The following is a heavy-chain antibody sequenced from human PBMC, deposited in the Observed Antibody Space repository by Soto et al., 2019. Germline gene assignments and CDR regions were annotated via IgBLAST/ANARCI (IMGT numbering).Heavy chain of an antibody. Sequence: QVQLVESGGGVVQPGRSLRLSCAASGFTFTNYAMHWVRQAPGKGLEWVAVISHDGSDKYYADSVRGRFAISRDSSKNTLYLNMNSLRAEDTAVYYGATGGSSWLYYFDYWGQGTLVTVSS. CDR3: ATGGSSWLYYFDY. CDR1: GFTFTNYA. V-gene: IGHV3-30*09. D-gene: IGHD6-13*01. J-gene: IGHJ4*02. CDR2: ISHDGSDK.